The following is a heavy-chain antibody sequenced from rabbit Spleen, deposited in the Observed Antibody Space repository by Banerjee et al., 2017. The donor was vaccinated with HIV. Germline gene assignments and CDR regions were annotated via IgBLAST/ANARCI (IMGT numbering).Heavy chain of an antibody. CDR1: GFSFSSSSW. CDR3: ARDTGSSFSTYGMDL. J-gene: IGHJ6*01. CDR2: VYAGSSGTT. D-gene: IGHD8-1*01. V-gene: IGHV1S45*01. Sequence: QEQLVESGGGLVQPGGSLKLSCTASGFSFSSSSWICWVRQAPGKGLEWIACVYAGSSGTTYYASWVKGRFTVSKTSSTTVTLQMTSLTAADTATYFCARDTGSSFSTYGMDLWGPGTLVTVS.